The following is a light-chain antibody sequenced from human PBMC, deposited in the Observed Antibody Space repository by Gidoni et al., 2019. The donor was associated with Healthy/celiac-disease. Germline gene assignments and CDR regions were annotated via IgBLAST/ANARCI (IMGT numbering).Light chain of an antibody. J-gene: IGLJ3*02. V-gene: IGLV8-61*01. CDR3: VLYMGSGSWV. CDR2: STN. CDR1: SGSVSTSYY. Sequence: QTVVTQAPSFSVSPGGTVTLTCGLSSGSVSTSYYPSWYQQTPGQPPRTLIYSTNTRSSGVPDRFSGSILGNKAALTITGAQADDESDYYCVLYMGSGSWVFGGGTKLTVL.